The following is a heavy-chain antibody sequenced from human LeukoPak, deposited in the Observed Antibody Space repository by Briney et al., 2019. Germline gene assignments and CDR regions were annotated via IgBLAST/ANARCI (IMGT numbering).Heavy chain of an antibody. CDR1: GFTFNTYA. J-gene: IGHJ4*02. CDR2: ISWNSGSI. Sequence: GWSLRLSCAASGFTFNTYAMSWVRQAPGTGLEWVSGISWNSGSIGYADSVKGRFTISRDNAKNSLYLQMNSLRAEDMALYYCAKDSNSVPGYSSGWFDYWGQGTLVTVSS. V-gene: IGHV3-9*03. CDR3: AKDSNSVPGYSSGWFDY. D-gene: IGHD6-19*01.